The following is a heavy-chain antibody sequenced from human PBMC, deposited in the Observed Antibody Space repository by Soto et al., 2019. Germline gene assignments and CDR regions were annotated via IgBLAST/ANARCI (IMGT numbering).Heavy chain of an antibody. CDR3: ARGHSRAVQYRSLLGYYGMDV. CDR1: GYTFTSYG. V-gene: IGHV1-18*01. CDR2: ISAYNGNT. D-gene: IGHD2-2*01. Sequence: QVQLVQSGAEVKKPGASVKVSCKASGYTFTSYGISWVRQAPGQGLEWMGWISAYNGNTNYAQKLQGRVTMTTDTSTSTAYMELRSLRSHDTAVYYCARGHSRAVQYRSLLGYYGMDVWGQGTTVTVSS. J-gene: IGHJ6*02.